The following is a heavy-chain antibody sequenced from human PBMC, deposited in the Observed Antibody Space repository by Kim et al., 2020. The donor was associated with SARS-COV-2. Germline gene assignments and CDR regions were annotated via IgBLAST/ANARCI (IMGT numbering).Heavy chain of an antibody. Sequence: GGSLRLSCAASGFTFSSYAMSWVRQAPGKGLEWVSAISGSGGSTYYADSVKGRFTISRDNSKNTLYLQMNSLRAEDTAVYYCAKRGGDFDWLSDALDIWGQGTMVTVSS. CDR2: ISGSGGST. CDR3: AKRGGDFDWLSDALDI. V-gene: IGHV3-23*01. D-gene: IGHD3-9*01. CDR1: GFTFSSYA. J-gene: IGHJ3*02.